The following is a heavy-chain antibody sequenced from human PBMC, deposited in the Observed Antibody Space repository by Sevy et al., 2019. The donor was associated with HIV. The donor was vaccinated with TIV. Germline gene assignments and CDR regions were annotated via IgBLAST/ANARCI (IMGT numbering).Heavy chain of an antibody. CDR3: ARERGSNILTLGLDF. J-gene: IGHJ4*02. CDR2: IHASGST. Sequence: SETLSLTCTVSAGPISSDSYFWNWIRQPAGKGLGWIGRIHASGSTIYNPSLQSRVTMSVDKSKSQFSLRLTSVTAADSAVYFCARERGSNILTLGLDFWGQGSLVTVSS. CDR1: AGPISSDSYF. D-gene: IGHD3-9*01. V-gene: IGHV4-61*02.